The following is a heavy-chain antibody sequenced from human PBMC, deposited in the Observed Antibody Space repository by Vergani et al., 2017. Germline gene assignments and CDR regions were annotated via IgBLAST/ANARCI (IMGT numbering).Heavy chain of an antibody. D-gene: IGHD3-22*01. V-gene: IGHV1-46*01. CDR2: INPSGGST. CDR1: GYTFTSYY. Sequence: QVQLVQSGAEVKKPGASVKVSCKASGYTFTSYYMHWVRQAPGQGLEWMGIINPSGGSTSYAQKFQGRVTMTRDTSTSTVYMELSSLRSEDTAVYYCARDTFAYDSSGYYPHWGQGTLVTVSS. CDR3: ARDTFAYDSSGYYPH. J-gene: IGHJ4*02.